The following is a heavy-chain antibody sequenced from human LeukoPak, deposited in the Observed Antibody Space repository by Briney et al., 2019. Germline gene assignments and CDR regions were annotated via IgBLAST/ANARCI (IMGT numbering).Heavy chain of an antibody. CDR2: ISSSSSYI. CDR1: GFTFGSFA. CDR3: ARALDYGDYPLDY. V-gene: IGHV3-21*01. Sequence: GGSLRLSCGASGFTFGSFAMTWVRQAPGKGLEWVSSISSSSSYIYYADSVKGRFTISRDNAKNSLYLQMNSLRAEDTAVYYCARALDYGDYPLDYWGQGTLVTVSS. D-gene: IGHD4-17*01. J-gene: IGHJ4*02.